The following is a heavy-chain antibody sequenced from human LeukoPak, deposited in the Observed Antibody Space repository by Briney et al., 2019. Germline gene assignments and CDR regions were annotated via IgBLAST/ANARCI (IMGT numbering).Heavy chain of an antibody. CDR3: ARDRDYYDSSDLGY. CDR1: GYTFTSYG. J-gene: IGHJ4*02. CDR2: ISAYNGNT. V-gene: IGHV1-18*01. Sequence: ASVKVSCKASGYTFTSYGICWVRQAPGQGLEWMGWISAYNGNTNYAQKLQGRVTMTTDTSTTTAYMELRSLRSDDTAVYYCARDRDYYDSSDLGYWGQGTLVTVSS. D-gene: IGHD3-22*01.